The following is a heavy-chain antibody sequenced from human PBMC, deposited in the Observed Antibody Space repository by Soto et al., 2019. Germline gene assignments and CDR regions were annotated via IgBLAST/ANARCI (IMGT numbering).Heavy chain of an antibody. D-gene: IGHD2-15*01. CDR2: IKQDGSEK. CDR1: GFTFSTYL. CDR3: ARPDCSGGSCHSRGFGIFDY. V-gene: IGHV3-7*01. Sequence: EVQLVESGGGLVQPGGSLRLSCAASGFTFSTYLMTWVRQAPGKGLEWVANIKQDGSEKYYVDSVKGRFTISRDDAKNSLYVQMNSLRAEDTAVYYCARPDCSGGSCHSRGFGIFDYWGQGILVTVSS. J-gene: IGHJ4*02.